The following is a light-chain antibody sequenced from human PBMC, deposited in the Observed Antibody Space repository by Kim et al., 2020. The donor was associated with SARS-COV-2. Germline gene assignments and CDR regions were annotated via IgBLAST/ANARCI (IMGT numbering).Light chain of an antibody. CDR1: QGISSY. CDR2: AAS. Sequence: DIQMTQSPSSLSASVGDRVTITCRASQGISSYLAWYQQQPGKVPKLLIYAASTVQSGVPSRFSGSGYGTDFTLTISSLQPEDVATYYCQNYDSAPRTFGGGTKLEI. J-gene: IGKJ4*01. V-gene: IGKV1-27*01. CDR3: QNYDSAPRT.